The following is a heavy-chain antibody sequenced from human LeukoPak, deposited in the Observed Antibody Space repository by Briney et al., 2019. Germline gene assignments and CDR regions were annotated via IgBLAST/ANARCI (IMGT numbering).Heavy chain of an antibody. V-gene: IGHV1-69*06. J-gene: IGHJ4*02. D-gene: IGHD3-9*01. Sequence: AASVKVSCKASGGTFSSYAISWVRQAPGQGLEWMGGIIPIFGTANYAQKFQGRVTITADKSTSTAYMELSSLRSEDTAVYYCASGEQYYDILTGYYPSYYFDYWGQGTLVTVSS. CDR3: ASGEQYYDILTGYYPSYYFDY. CDR1: GGTFSSYA. CDR2: IIPIFGTA.